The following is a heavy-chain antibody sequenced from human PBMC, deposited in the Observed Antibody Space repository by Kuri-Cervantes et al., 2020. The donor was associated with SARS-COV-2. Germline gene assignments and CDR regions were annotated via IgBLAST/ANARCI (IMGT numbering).Heavy chain of an antibody. CDR2: IWCNGTNK. CDR3: AKVKGFGELFFDY. CDR1: GFTFSNYD. V-gene: IGHV3-33*06. Sequence: GESLKISCVASGFTFSNYDMHWVRQAPGKGLDWVAVIWCNGTNKFCVDSVKGRFSISRDTSKNMLYLQMNSLRAGDTAVYYCAKVKGFGELFFDYWGQGTLVTVSS. D-gene: IGHD3-10*01. J-gene: IGHJ4*02.